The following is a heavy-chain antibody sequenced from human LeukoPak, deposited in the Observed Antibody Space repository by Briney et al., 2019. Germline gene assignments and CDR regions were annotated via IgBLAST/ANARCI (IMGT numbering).Heavy chain of an antibody. CDR2: IYYSGST. Sequence: PSETLSLTCTVSGGSISSYYWSWIRQPPGKGLEWIGYIYYSGSTNYNPSLKSRVTISVDTSKNQFSLKLSSVTAADTAVYYCARQPGYCSGGSCYHYYYGMDVWGQGTTVTVSS. D-gene: IGHD2-15*01. CDR3: ARQPGYCSGGSCYHYYYGMDV. V-gene: IGHV4-59*01. J-gene: IGHJ6*02. CDR1: GGSISSYY.